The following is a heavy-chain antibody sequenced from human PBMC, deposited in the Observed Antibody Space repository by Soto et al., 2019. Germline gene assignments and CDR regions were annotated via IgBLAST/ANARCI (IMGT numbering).Heavy chain of an antibody. V-gene: IGHV3-33*01. CDR1: GFTLSNYG. J-gene: IGHJ5*02. CDR3: ARDVGSSGSSRWFVT. D-gene: IGHD3-10*01. Sequence: PGGSLRLSCVASGFTLSNYGMHWVRQAPGKGLEWIALIWYEGTTKYSTDSMKGRFSISRDQSKSTLYLQVNSLRAEGTATYYCARDVGSSGSSRWFVTWGQGTLVTVSS. CDR2: IWYEGTTK.